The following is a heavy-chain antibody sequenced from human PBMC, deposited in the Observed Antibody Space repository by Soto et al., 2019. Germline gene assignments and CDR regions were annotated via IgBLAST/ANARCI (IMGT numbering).Heavy chain of an antibody. J-gene: IGHJ5*02. CDR3: ARHPERIAQIGWFDP. CDR2: ISSSSSTI. Sequence: PGGSLRLSCAASGFTFSSYSMNWVRQAPGKGLKWVSYISSSSSTIYYADSVKGRFTISRDNAKNSLYLQMNSLRAEYTAVYYCARHPERIAQIGWFDPWGQGSLVTVSS. D-gene: IGHD6-13*01. CDR1: GFTFSSYS. V-gene: IGHV3-48*01.